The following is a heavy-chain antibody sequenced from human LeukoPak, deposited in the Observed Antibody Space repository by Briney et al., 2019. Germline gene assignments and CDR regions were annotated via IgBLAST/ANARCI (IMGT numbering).Heavy chain of an antibody. Sequence: PSETLSLTCAVYGGSISGYYWSWIRQPPGKGLEWIGEINHSGSTNYNPSLKSRVTISVDTSKNQFSLKLSSVTAADTAVYYCARGRQWLFGLNYWGQGTLVTVSS. CDR2: INHSGST. D-gene: IGHD6-19*01. CDR3: ARGRQWLFGLNY. J-gene: IGHJ4*02. CDR1: GGSISGYY. V-gene: IGHV4-34*01.